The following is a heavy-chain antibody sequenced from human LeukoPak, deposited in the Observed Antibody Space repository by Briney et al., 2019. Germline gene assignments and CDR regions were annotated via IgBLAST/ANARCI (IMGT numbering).Heavy chain of an antibody. CDR1: GGSFSGYC. Sequence: SETLSLTCAVYGGSFSGYCWSWIRQPPGKGLEWIGEINHSGSTNYNPSLKSRVTISVDTSKNQFSLKLSSVTAADTAVYYCARGPAAIHDWFDPWGQGTLVTVSS. CDR3: ARGPAAIHDWFDP. D-gene: IGHD2-2*01. J-gene: IGHJ5*02. CDR2: INHSGST. V-gene: IGHV4-34*01.